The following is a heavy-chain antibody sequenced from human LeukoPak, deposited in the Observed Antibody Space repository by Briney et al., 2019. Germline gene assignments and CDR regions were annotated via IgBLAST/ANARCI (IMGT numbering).Heavy chain of an antibody. Sequence: ASLKLSCKASGYTFTGYYMHWVRQAPGQGLEWVGWINPKNGSSNYAQKFQGRVTMTRDRSISTAYMELSRLTSDDTAVYYCARDSYSSGKGWFDPWGEGSLVSVSS. D-gene: IGHD6-19*01. CDR3: ARDSYSSGKGWFDP. J-gene: IGHJ5*02. CDR2: INPKNGSS. V-gene: IGHV1-2*02. CDR1: GYTFTGYY.